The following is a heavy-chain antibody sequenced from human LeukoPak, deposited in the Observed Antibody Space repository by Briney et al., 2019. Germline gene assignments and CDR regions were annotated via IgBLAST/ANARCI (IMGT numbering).Heavy chain of an antibody. V-gene: IGHV4-39*02. CDR3: ARLSWSTSYFDS. Sequence: SETLSLTCAVSGGSLSSTSYYWGWVRQPPGKGLEWLGTIYHSGRTYHNSSLKSRVIMSVDTSENHFSLRLNSVTAAETAVYYCARLSWSTSYFDSWGEGTQVTVSS. CDR2: IYHSGRT. J-gene: IGHJ4*02. CDR1: GGSLSSTSYY. D-gene: IGHD2-2*01.